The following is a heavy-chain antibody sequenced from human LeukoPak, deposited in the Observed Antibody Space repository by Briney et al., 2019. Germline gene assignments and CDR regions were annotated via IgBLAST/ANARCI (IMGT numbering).Heavy chain of an antibody. CDR1: GGSISSYY. J-gene: IGHJ4*02. V-gene: IGHV4-59*01. D-gene: IGHD3-22*01. Sequence: PSETLSLTCTVSGGSISSYYWSWIRQPPRKGLEWIGYIYYTGITNFNPSLKSRVTISVDTSKNQFSLKLSSVTAADTAVYYCARDIVYDSSGYWTDWGQGTLATVSS. CDR3: ARDIVYDSSGYWTD. CDR2: IYYTGIT.